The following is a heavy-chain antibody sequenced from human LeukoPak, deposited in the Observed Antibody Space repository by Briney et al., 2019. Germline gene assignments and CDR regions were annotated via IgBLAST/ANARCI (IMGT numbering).Heavy chain of an antibody. CDR2: IYSGGST. CDR1: RFTVSSNY. Sequence: PGGSLRLSCAVSRFTVSSNYMSWVRQAPGKGLDWVSLIYSGGSTYYADSVKGRFTISRDNSKNTLYLQMNSLRAEDTAVYYCARDYYYGSGTYGGWDYWGQGTLVTVSS. D-gene: IGHD3-10*01. V-gene: IGHV3-53*01. J-gene: IGHJ4*02. CDR3: ARDYYYGSGTYGGWDY.